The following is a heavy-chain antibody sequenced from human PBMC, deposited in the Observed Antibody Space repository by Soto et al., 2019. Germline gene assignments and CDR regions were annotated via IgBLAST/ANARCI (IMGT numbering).Heavy chain of an antibody. V-gene: IGHV3-23*01. Sequence: GGSLRLSCAASGFTFSSYAMSWVRQAPGKGLEWVSAISGSGGSTYYADSVKGRFTISRDNSKNTLYLQMNSLRAEDTAVYYCAKRYPSVVVVAATGNDYWGQGTLVTVS. CDR3: AKRYPSVVVVAATGNDY. CDR2: ISGSGGST. J-gene: IGHJ4*02. CDR1: GFTFSSYA. D-gene: IGHD2-15*01.